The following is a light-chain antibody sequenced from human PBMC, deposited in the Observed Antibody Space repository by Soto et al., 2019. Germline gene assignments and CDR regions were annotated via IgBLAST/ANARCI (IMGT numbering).Light chain of an antibody. J-gene: IGLJ1*01. V-gene: IGLV2-23*02. CDR3: CSYAGIYV. Sequence: QSALTQPASVSGSPGQSITISCTGTSRDVGRYNLVSWYQQHPGKAPKLMIYEVTKRPSGVSHRFSGSKSGTTAFLTISGLQAEDEADYYCCSYAGIYVFGSGTKLTVL. CDR1: SRDVGRYNL. CDR2: EVT.